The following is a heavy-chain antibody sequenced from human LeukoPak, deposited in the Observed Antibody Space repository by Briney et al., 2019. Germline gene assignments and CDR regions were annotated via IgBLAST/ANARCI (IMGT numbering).Heavy chain of an antibody. CDR2: ISGSGGST. Sequence: GGSLRLSCAASGFTFSSYATSWVRQAPGKGLEWVSAISGSGGSTYYADSVKGRFTISRDNSKNTLYLQMNSLRAEDTAVYYCAKDVLLWFGELSPADAFDIWGQGTMVTVSS. D-gene: IGHD3-10*01. CDR3: AKDVLLWFGELSPADAFDI. CDR1: GFTFSSYA. V-gene: IGHV3-23*01. J-gene: IGHJ3*02.